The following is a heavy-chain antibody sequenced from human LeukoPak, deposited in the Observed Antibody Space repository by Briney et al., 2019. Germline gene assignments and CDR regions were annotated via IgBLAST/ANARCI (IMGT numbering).Heavy chain of an antibody. J-gene: IGHJ5*02. CDR1: GYTFTGYY. Sequence: ASVKVSCKASGYTFTGYYMHWVRQAPGQGLEWMGWINPNSGGTNYAQKFQGWVTMTRDTSISTAYMELSRLRSDDTAVYYCARDRRNDYGGNLGDWFDPWGQGTLVTVSS. CDR3: ARDRRNDYGGNLGDWFDP. V-gene: IGHV1-2*04. D-gene: IGHD4-23*01. CDR2: INPNSGGT.